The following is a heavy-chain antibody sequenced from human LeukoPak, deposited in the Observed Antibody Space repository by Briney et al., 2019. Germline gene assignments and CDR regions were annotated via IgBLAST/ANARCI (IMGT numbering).Heavy chain of an antibody. J-gene: IGHJ3*02. D-gene: IGHD3-22*01. CDR1: GGSISSSSYY. V-gene: IGHV4-39*07. CDR3: ASGVVVIGNAFDI. Sequence: SETLSLTCTVSGGSISSSSYYWGWIRHPPGKGLEWIGSIYYSGSTYYNPSLKVRVTISIDTSKNWLSLRLTSVTAADTAVYYCASGVVVIGNAFDIWGQGKMVTVSS. CDR2: IYYSGST.